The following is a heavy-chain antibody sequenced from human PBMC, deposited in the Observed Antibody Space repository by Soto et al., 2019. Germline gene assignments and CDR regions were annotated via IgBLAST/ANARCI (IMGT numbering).Heavy chain of an antibody. Sequence: PSETLSLTCAVYGGSFSGYYWSWIRQPPGKGLEWIGEINHSGSTNYNPSLKSRVTISVDTSKNQFSLKLSSVTAADTAVYYCARDDVHCSGGRCYGVPMDVWGKGTTVTVSS. V-gene: IGHV4-34*01. J-gene: IGHJ6*03. CDR1: GGSFSGYY. CDR3: ARDDVHCSGGRCYGVPMDV. D-gene: IGHD2-15*01. CDR2: INHSGST.